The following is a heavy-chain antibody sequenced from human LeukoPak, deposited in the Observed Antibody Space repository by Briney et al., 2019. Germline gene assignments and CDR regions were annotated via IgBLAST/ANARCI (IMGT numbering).Heavy chain of an antibody. Sequence: PGGSLRLSCAASGFTFSSYAMSWVRQAPGKGLEWVSAISGSGGSTYYADSVKGRFTISRDNSKNTLYLQMNSLRAEDTAVYYCAKDIAAAVWEDYYFDYWGQGTLVTVSS. V-gene: IGHV3-23*01. CDR3: AKDIAAAVWEDYYFDY. J-gene: IGHJ4*02. D-gene: IGHD6-13*01. CDR1: GFTFSSYA. CDR2: ISGSGGST.